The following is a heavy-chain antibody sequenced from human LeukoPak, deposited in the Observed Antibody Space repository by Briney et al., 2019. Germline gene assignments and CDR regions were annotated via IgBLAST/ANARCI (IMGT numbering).Heavy chain of an antibody. CDR3: AKDRYYGDYLTTPYYFDY. CDR2: ISGSGGST. V-gene: IGHV3-23*01. J-gene: IGHJ4*02. D-gene: IGHD4-17*01. CDR1: GFTFSSYA. Sequence: PGGSLRLSCAASGFTFSSYAMSWVRQAPGKGLEWVSAISGSGGSTYYADSVKGRFTISRDNSKNTLYLQMNSLRAEDTAVYYCAKDRYYGDYLTTPYYFDYWGQGTLVTVSS.